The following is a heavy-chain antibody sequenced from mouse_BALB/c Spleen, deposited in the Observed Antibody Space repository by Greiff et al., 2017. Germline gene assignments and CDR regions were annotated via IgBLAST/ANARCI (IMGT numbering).Heavy chain of an antibody. Sequence: EVQVVESGGGLVKPGGSLKLSCAASGFTFSSYAMSWVRQTPEKRLEWVASISSGGSTYYPDSVKGRFTISRDNARNILYLQMSSLRSEDTAMYYCARGVTTVVDRAMDYWGQGTSVTVSS. V-gene: IGHV5-6-5*01. CDR1: GFTFSSYA. CDR3: ARGVTTVVDRAMDY. J-gene: IGHJ4*01. CDR2: ISSGGST. D-gene: IGHD1-1*01.